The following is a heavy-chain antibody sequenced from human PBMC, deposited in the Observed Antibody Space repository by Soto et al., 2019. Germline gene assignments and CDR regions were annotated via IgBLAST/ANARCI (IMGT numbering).Heavy chain of an antibody. CDR2: ISSSGSTI. D-gene: IGHD4-4*01. V-gene: IGHV3-11*01. CDR1: GFTFSDYY. Sequence: GGSLRLSCAASGFTFSDYYMSWIRQAPGKGREWVSYISSSGSTIYYADSVKGRFTISRDNAKNSLYLQMNSLRAEDTAVYYCARDDYSNYPAGYYMDVWGKGTTVTVSS. CDR3: ARDDYSNYPAGYYMDV. J-gene: IGHJ6*03.